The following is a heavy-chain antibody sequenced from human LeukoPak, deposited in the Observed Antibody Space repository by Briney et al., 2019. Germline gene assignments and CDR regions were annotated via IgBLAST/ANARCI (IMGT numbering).Heavy chain of an antibody. J-gene: IGHJ4*02. Sequence: GGSLRLSCAASGFTFSSYAMSWVRQAPGKGLEWVSAISGSGGSTYYADSVKGRFTISRDNSKNTLYLQMNSLRAEDTAVYYCARSIRYFDWLLPFDYWGQGTLVTVSS. D-gene: IGHD3-9*01. CDR3: ARSIRYFDWLLPFDY. V-gene: IGHV3-23*01. CDR1: GFTFSSYA. CDR2: ISGSGGST.